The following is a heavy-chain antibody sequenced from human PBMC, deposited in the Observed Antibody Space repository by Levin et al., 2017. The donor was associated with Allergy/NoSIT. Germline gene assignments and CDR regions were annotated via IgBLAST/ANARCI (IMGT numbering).Heavy chain of an antibody. D-gene: IGHD6-6*01. CDR2: IYTSGST. J-gene: IGHJ2*01. V-gene: IGHV4-4*07. CDR1: GGSISSYY. Sequence: SETLSLTCTVSGGSISSYYWSWIRQPAGKGLEWIGRIYTSGSTNYNPSLKSRVTMSVDTSKNQFSLKLSSVTAADTAVYYCARVGGRVGSSSYWYFDLWGRGTLVTVSS. CDR3: ARVGGRVGSSSYWYFDL.